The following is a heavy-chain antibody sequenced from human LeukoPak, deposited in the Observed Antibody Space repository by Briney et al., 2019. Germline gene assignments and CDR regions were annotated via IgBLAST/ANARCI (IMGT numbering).Heavy chain of an antibody. V-gene: IGHV3-30-3*01. J-gene: IGHJ3*02. D-gene: IGHD1-26*01. CDR1: GFTFSSYA. CDR3: VRPQWELGIGAFDI. CDR2: ISYDGSNK. Sequence: PGRSLRLSCAASGFTFSSYAMHWVRQAPGKGLEWVAVISYDGSNKYYADSVKGRFTISRDNSKNTLYLQMNSLRAEDTAVYYCVRPQWELGIGAFDIWGQGTMVTVSS.